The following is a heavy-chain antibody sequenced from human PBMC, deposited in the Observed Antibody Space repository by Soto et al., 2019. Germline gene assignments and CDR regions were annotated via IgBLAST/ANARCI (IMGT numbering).Heavy chain of an antibody. CDR1: GGSINSYY. D-gene: IGHD1-1*01. V-gene: IGHV4-59*08. CDR2: ISYTGST. J-gene: IGHJ4*02. Sequence: QVQLQESGPGLVKPSETLFLTCSVSGGSINSYYWGWIRQPPGKGLEWIGYISYTGSTDYSPSLKGRVTISVDTSKNQFSLKVRSVTAADTAIYFCARHYPIGNTWNYFDYWGRGTLVTVSS. CDR3: ARHYPIGNTWNYFDY.